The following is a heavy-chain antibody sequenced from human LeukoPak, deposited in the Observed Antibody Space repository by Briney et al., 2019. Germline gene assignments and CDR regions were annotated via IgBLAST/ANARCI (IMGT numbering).Heavy chain of an antibody. V-gene: IGHV3-30-3*01. CDR2: ISYDGSNK. CDR3: AKEEWLRSPIDY. J-gene: IGHJ4*02. D-gene: IGHD5-12*01. CDR1: GFTFSSYA. Sequence: GGSLRLSCAASGFTFSSYAMHWVRQAPGKGLEWVAVISYDGSNKYYADSVKGRFTISRDNSKNTLYLQMNSLRAEDTAVYYCAKEEWLRSPIDYWGQGTLVTVSS.